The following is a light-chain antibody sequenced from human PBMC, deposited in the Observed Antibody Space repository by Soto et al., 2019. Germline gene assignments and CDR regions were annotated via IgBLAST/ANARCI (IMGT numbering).Light chain of an antibody. CDR1: SSNIGSNY. CDR3: AAWDDSLSGLV. V-gene: IGLV1-47*01. CDR2: KTD. Sequence: QSVLTQSPSAPGTPGQRVTISCSGSSSNIGSNYVYWYRQFPGRAPKVLIYKTDQRPSGVPDRFSGSKSGTSASLAISGLRSEDEADYYCAAWDDSLSGLVFGGGTK. J-gene: IGLJ2*01.